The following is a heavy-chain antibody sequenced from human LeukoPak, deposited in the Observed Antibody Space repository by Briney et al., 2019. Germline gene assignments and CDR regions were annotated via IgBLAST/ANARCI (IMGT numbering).Heavy chain of an antibody. Sequence: ASVKVSCKASGYTFTSYGISWVRQAPGQGLEWMGWISAYNGNTNYAQKLQGRVTMTTDTSTSTAYMELRSLRSDDTAVYYCTRESGDLTCYYDSSGYPDYWGQGTLVTVSS. D-gene: IGHD3-22*01. V-gene: IGHV1-18*01. J-gene: IGHJ4*02. CDR1: GYTFTSYG. CDR3: TRESGDLTCYYDSSGYPDY. CDR2: ISAYNGNT.